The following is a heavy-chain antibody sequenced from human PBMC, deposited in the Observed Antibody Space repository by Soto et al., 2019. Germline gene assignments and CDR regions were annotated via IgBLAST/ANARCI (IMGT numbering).Heavy chain of an antibody. Sequence: EVQLVESGGGLVKPGGSLRLSCAASGFTFSSYSMNWVLQAPGKGLEWVSSISSSSSYIYYADSVKGRFTISRDNAKNSLYLQMNSLRAEDTAVYDCARPGHYYYYYMDVWGKGTTVTVSS. V-gene: IGHV3-21*01. J-gene: IGHJ6*03. CDR2: ISSSSSYI. CDR1: GFTFSSYS. CDR3: ARPGHYYYYYMDV.